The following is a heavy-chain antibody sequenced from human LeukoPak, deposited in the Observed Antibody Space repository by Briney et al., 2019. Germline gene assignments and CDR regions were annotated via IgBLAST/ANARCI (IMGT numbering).Heavy chain of an antibody. CDR1: GFTVSSNY. D-gene: IGHD3-3*01. CDR3: AREVSYYDFWSGYYHWFDP. Sequence: PGGSLRHSCAASGFTVSSNYMSWVRQAPGKGLEWVSVIYSGGSTYYADSVKGRFTISRDNSKNTLYLQMNSLRAEDTAVYYCAREVSYYDFWSGYYHWFDPWGQGTLVTVSS. V-gene: IGHV3-53*05. CDR2: IYSGGST. J-gene: IGHJ5*02.